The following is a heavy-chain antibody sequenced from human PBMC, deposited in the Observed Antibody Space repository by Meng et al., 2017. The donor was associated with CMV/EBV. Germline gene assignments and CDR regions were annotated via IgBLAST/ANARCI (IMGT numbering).Heavy chain of an antibody. CDR2: IYYSGST. CDR3: AREVPAGGAFDI. CDR1: GGSISSYY. D-gene: IGHD2-2*01. V-gene: IGHV4-59*01. Sequence: SETLSLTRTVSGGSISSYYWSWIRQPPGKGLEWIGYIYYSGSTNYNPSLKSRVTISVDTSKNQFSLKLSSVTAADTAVYYCAREVPAGGAFDIWGQGTMVTVSS. J-gene: IGHJ3*02.